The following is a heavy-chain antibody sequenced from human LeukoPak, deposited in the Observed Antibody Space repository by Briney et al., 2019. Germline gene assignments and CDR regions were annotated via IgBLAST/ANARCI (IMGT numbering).Heavy chain of an antibody. CDR1: GFTFSSYS. CDR3: ARQAGYYYDSSG. CDR2: ISSSSSYI. J-gene: IGHJ4*02. V-gene: IGHV3-21*01. D-gene: IGHD3-22*01. Sequence: GGSLRLSCAASGFTFSSYSMNWVRQAPGKGLEWVSSISSSSSYIYYADSVKGRFTISRDNAKNLLYLQMNSLRAEDTAVYYCARQAGYYYDSSGWGQGTLVTVSS.